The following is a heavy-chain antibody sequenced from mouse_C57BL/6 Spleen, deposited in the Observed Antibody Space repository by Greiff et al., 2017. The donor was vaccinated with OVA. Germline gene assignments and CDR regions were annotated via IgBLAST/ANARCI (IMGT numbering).Heavy chain of an antibody. Sequence: VQLKESGPGLVKPSQSLSLTCSVTGYSITSGYYWNWIRQFPGNKLEWMGYISYDGSNNYNPSLKNRISITRDTSKNQFFLKLNSVTTEDTATYYCARELPYYWGQGTTLTVSS. CDR1: GYSITSGYY. J-gene: IGHJ2*01. CDR3: ARELPYY. D-gene: IGHD5-5*01. V-gene: IGHV3-6*01. CDR2: ISYDGSN.